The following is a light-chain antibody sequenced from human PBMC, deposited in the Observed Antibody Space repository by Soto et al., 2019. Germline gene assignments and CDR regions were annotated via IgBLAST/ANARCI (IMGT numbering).Light chain of an antibody. V-gene: IGKV3-20*01. CDR2: GAS. J-gene: IGKJ1*01. CDR3: QQYDGYSPQT. CDR1: QSVSSSY. Sequence: EIVLTQSPGTLSLSPGERATLSCRASQSVSSSYLAWYQQKPGQAPRLLIYGASSRATGIPDRFSGSGSGTDFTLTISRLEPEDFGNYYCQQYDGYSPQTFGQGTKVDIK.